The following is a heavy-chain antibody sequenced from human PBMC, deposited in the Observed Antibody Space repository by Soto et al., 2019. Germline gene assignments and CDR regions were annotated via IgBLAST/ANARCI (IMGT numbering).Heavy chain of an antibody. CDR1: GGSISSYY. D-gene: IGHD4-17*01. Sequence: SETLSLTCTVSGGSISSYYWSWIRQPPGKGLEWIGYIYYSGSTNYNPSLKSRVTISVDTSKNQFSLKLSSVTAADTAVYYCARHVQDDYGDYYFDYWGQGTLVTVS. J-gene: IGHJ4*02. CDR2: IYYSGST. CDR3: ARHVQDDYGDYYFDY. V-gene: IGHV4-59*08.